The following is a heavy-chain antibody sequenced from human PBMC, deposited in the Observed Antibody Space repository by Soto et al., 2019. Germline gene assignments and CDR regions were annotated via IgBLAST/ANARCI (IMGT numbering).Heavy chain of an antibody. Sequence: EVQLLESGGGLVQPGGSLRLSCAASGFTFSSYAMSWVRQAPGKGLEWVSAISGSGGSTYYADSVKGRFTISRDNSKNTLYLQMNSLGAEDTAVYYCAKDLFSTYDSSGYYDYWGQGTLVTVSS. D-gene: IGHD3-22*01. CDR2: ISGSGGST. V-gene: IGHV3-23*01. CDR3: AKDLFSTYDSSGYYDY. CDR1: GFTFSSYA. J-gene: IGHJ4*02.